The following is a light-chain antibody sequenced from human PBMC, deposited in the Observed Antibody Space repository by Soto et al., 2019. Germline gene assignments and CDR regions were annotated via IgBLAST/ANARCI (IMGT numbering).Light chain of an antibody. CDR3: QQRSNWWT. CDR2: DAS. J-gene: IGKJ1*01. Sequence: DIHMTHSPSSLSASVGDIVTITFQAIQDISNYLNWYQQKPGKAPKLLIYDASNLETGVPSRFSGSGSGTEFTLTISSLEPEDFAVYYCQQRSNWWTFGQGTKVDIK. CDR1: QDISNY. V-gene: IGKV1-33*01.